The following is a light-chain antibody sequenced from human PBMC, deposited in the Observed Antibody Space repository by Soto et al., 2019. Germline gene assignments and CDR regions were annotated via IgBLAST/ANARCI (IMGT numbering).Light chain of an antibody. J-gene: IGKJ1*01. V-gene: IGKV1-5*03. Sequence: DIQMTQSPSTLSASVGDRVTITCRASQSIRPYLAWYQQKPGKAPKLLIYQASNLKSGVPSRFSGSGSGTDFTLTISSLQPDDFATYYCQQYNSYSRTFGQGTKVEIK. CDR1: QSIRPY. CDR2: QAS. CDR3: QQYNSYSRT.